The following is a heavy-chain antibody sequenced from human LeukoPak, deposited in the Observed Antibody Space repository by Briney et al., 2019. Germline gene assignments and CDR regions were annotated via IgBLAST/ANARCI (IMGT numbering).Heavy chain of an antibody. CDR2: ISYDGSNK. V-gene: IGHV3-30-3*01. CDR3: AREDTAMVLDY. J-gene: IGHJ4*02. CDR1: GFTFSSYA. Sequence: GGSLRLSCAASGFTFSSYAMHWVRQAPGKGLEWVAVISYDGSNKYYADSVKGRFTISRDNPKNTLYLQMNSLRAEDTAVYYCAREDTAMVLDYWGQGTLVTVSS. D-gene: IGHD5-18*01.